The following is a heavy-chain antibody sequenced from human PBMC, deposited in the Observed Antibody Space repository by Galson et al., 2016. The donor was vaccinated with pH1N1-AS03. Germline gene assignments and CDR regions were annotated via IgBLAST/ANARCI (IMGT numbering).Heavy chain of an antibody. CDR2: ILSNDEK. Sequence: PALVTPPQTLTLTCTVSGLSLSNAKMGVSWIRQPPGKALEWLAHILSNDEKSYSTSLESRLTISKDTSKSQDVLTLANVDPEETATYYVTRLTGISVITLEYICFDWWVQGTLVTVSS. D-gene: IGHD4-23*01. J-gene: IGHJ3*01. V-gene: IGHV2-26*01. CDR3: TRLTGISVITLEYICFDW. CDR1: GLSLSNAKMG.